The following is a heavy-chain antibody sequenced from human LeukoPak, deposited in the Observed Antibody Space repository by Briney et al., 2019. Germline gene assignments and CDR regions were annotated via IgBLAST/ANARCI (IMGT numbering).Heavy chain of an antibody. V-gene: IGHV1-18*01. CDR1: GYTFTNYD. CDR2: ISTYSGST. Sequence: GASVKVSCKASGYTFTNYDFSWVRQAPGQGLEWMGWISTYSGSTNYAQKLQGRVTMTTDTSTSTAYMELSSLRSEDTAVYYCAREAVTIFGVVRTQTTNSPHRFDPWGQGTLVTVSS. CDR3: AREAVTIFGVVRTQTTNSPHRFDP. J-gene: IGHJ5*02. D-gene: IGHD3-3*01.